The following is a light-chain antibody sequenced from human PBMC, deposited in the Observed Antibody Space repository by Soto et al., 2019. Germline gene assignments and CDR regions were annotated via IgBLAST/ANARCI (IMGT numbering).Light chain of an antibody. Sequence: DIQMTQFPSTLSASVGDQVTITCRASQNIQSFLAWHQQKPGKAPKLLISVASRLEGGVPSRFSGSGSGTEFTLTFNSLQPDDFAIYFCQQYNSHSYYSFGQGTKLEVK. CDR1: QNIQSF. J-gene: IGKJ2*03. CDR2: VAS. V-gene: IGKV1-5*03. CDR3: QQYNSHSYYS.